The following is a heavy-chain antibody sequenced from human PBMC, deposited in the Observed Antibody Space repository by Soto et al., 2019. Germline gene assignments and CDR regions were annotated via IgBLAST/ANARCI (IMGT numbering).Heavy chain of an antibody. J-gene: IGHJ5*02. CDR3: ARSSGSAYWFDP. CDR2: ISAYNGHT. D-gene: IGHD6-6*01. CDR1: GYTFASYG. Sequence: QVQLVQSGAEVKKPGASVKVSCKASGYTFASYGISWVRQAPRQGLEWMVWISAYNGHTNYAQKLQGRVTMTTDTSTSTAYMELRRLRSDDTAVYYCARSSGSAYWFDPWGRGTLVTVSS. V-gene: IGHV1-18*01.